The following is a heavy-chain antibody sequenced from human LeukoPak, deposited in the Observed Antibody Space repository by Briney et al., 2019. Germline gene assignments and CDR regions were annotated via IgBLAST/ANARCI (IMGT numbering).Heavy chain of an antibody. CDR3: ARAPMIGDYYYYGMDV. Sequence: GESLKISCKGSGYSFTSYWIGWVRQMPGKGLEWMGIIYPGDSDTRYSPSFQGQVTISADKSISAAYLQWSSLKASDTAMYYCARAPMIGDYYYYGMDVWGQGTTVTVSS. CDR2: IYPGDSDT. V-gene: IGHV5-51*01. J-gene: IGHJ6*02. D-gene: IGHD3-22*01. CDR1: GYSFTSYW.